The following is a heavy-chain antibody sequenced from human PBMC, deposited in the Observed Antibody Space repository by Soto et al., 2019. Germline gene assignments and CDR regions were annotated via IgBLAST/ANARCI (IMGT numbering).Heavy chain of an antibody. CDR1: GGFVSSSSYS. V-gene: IGHV4-39*01. CDR2: IYSSENT. J-gene: IGHJ6*02. Sequence: SETLSLTCSVAGGFVSSSSYSWGWIRQSPGKGLEWIGTIYSSENTYYNPSLLSRVTISVDTSKNEFSLRLSSVTAADTAVYYCARLNGYCISTNCHGYYGMDVWGQGTTVTVSS. D-gene: IGHD2-2*03. CDR3: ARLNGYCISTNCHGYYGMDV.